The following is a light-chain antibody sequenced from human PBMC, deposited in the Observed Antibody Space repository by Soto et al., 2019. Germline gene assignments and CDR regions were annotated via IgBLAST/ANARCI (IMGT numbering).Light chain of an antibody. Sequence: QSVLTQPASVSGSPGQSIAISCTGTSSDVGGYNSVSWYQQYPGKAPKLMIHDVSNRPSGVSVRFSGSKSGNTASLTISGLQAEDEADYYCSSWTSSSSYVFGSGTKVTVL. CDR1: SSDVGGYNS. V-gene: IGLV2-14*01. CDR2: DVS. J-gene: IGLJ1*01. CDR3: SSWTSSSSYV.